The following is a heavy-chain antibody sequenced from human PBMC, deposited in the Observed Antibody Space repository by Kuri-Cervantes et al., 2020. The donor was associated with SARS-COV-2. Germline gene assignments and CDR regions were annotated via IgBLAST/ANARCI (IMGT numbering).Heavy chain of an antibody. CDR3: ARHPRAYGGFDP. D-gene: IGHD3-10*01. Sequence: GESLKISCAASGFTFSSYSMNWVRQAPGKGLEWVSSISSRSSYIYYADSVNGRFTISRDNAKNSLYLQMNSLRAEDTAVYYCARHPRAYGGFDPWGQGTLVTVSS. J-gene: IGHJ5*02. V-gene: IGHV3-21*01. CDR2: ISSRSSYI. CDR1: GFTFSSYS.